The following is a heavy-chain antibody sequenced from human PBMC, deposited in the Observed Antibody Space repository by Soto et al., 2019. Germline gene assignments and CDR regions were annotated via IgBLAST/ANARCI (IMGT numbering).Heavy chain of an antibody. Sequence: GASVKVSCKASGYTFTGYYMHWVRQAPGQGLEWMGWINPNSGGTNYAQKFQGRVTMTRDTSISTAYMELSRLRSDDTAVYYCARQYYDFWSGSLGGDGMDVWGQGTTVTVSS. D-gene: IGHD3-3*01. CDR2: INPNSGGT. V-gene: IGHV1-2*02. J-gene: IGHJ6*02. CDR3: ARQYYDFWSGSLGGDGMDV. CDR1: GYTFTGYY.